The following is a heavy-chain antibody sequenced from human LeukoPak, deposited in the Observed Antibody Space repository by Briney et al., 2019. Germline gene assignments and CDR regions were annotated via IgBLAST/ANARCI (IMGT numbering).Heavy chain of an antibody. CDR2: MNPNSGNT. Sequence: ASVKVSCKASGYTFTSYDISWVRQATGQGLEWMGWMNPNSGNTGYAQKFQGRVTMTRNTSISTAYMELSSLRSEDTAVYYCARGKFVIITSGYPPYYLDYWAREPWSPSPQ. D-gene: IGHD3-22*01. J-gene: IGHJ4*02. V-gene: IGHV1-8*01. CDR1: GYTFTSYD. CDR3: ARGKFVIITSGYPPYYLDY.